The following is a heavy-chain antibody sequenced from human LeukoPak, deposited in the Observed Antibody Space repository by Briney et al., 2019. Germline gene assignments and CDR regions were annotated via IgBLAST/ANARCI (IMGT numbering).Heavy chain of an antibody. CDR2: IYHSGST. Sequence: SQTLSLTCTVSGGSISSGGYYWSWIRQPPGKGLEWIGYIYHSGSTYYNPSLKSRVTISVDRSKNQFSLKLSSVTAADTAVYYCARHMPPNWFDPWGQGTLVTVSS. D-gene: IGHD2-2*01. J-gene: IGHJ5*02. V-gene: IGHV4-30-2*01. CDR1: GGSISSGGYY. CDR3: ARHMPPNWFDP.